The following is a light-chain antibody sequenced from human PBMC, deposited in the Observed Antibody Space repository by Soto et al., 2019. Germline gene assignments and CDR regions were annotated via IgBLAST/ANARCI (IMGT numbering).Light chain of an antibody. CDR3: QYYRGLSS. Sequence: DIQLTQSPSFLSASVGDRVTITCRASQGINSHLAWYQQKPGEAPKLLIYDASSLQSGVPSRFSGSGSGTEFSLSITGLQPDDFATYYCQYYRGLSSFGPGTKVDIK. CDR1: QGINSH. CDR2: DAS. J-gene: IGKJ3*01. V-gene: IGKV1-9*01.